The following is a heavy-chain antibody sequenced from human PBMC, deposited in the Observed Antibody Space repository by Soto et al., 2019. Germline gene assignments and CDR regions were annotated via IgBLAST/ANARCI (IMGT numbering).Heavy chain of an antibody. D-gene: IGHD4-17*01. Sequence: ASVKVSCKASGYTFTSHHIHWVRQATGQGLEWMGWMNPNSGNTGYAQKFQGRVTMTRNTSISTAYMELSSLRSEDTAVYYCARTLYGDNVDYWGQGTLVTVSS. CDR2: MNPNSGNT. V-gene: IGHV1-8*02. CDR3: ARTLYGDNVDY. J-gene: IGHJ4*02. CDR1: GYTFTSHH.